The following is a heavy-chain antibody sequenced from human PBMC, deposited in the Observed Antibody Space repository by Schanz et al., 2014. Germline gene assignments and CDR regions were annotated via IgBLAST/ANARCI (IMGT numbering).Heavy chain of an antibody. J-gene: IGHJ6*02. V-gene: IGHV3-23*01. CDR1: GFTFSSNA. D-gene: IGHD6-6*01. CDR2: ITSNGGGT. Sequence: EVQLLESGGGLVQPGGSLRLSCAASGFTFSSNAMCWVRQAPGKGLEWVSTITSNGGGTYYADSVKGRFTISRDNAKNTLYLQMXSLRVEDTAEYYCAKNWKGHHITGRPGWSDGMDVWGQGTTVTVSS. CDR3: AKNWKGHHITGRPGWSDGMDV.